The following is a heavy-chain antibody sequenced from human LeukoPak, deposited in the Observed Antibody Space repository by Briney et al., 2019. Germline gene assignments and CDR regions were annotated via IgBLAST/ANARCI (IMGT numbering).Heavy chain of an antibody. J-gene: IGHJ4*02. CDR3: VNGESFYGDYGFDY. CDR1: GFTFSSYS. CDR2: ISSSSSYI. Sequence: GGSLRLSCAASGFTFSSYSMNWVRQAPGKGLEWVSSISSSSSYIYYADSVKGRFTISRDNAKNSLYLQMNSLRAEDTAVFYCVNGESFYGDYGFDYWGQGTLVTVSS. V-gene: IGHV3-21*01. D-gene: IGHD4-17*01.